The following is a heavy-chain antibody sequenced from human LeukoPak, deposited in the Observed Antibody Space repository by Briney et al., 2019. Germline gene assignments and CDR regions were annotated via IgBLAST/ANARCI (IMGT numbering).Heavy chain of an antibody. J-gene: IGHJ4*02. CDR1: GFIVSSTY. V-gene: IGHV3-53*01. CDR2: LHTDDTT. CDR3: ARGTQVRAAAFRN. Sequence: GGSLRLSCAASGFIVSSTYMSWVRHAPGKGLEWVSFLHTDDTTYYADSVKGRFTISKDNSKNTLYFQMSSLRVEDTAVYYCARGTQVRAAAFRNLGQGTLVTVSS. D-gene: IGHD2-15*01.